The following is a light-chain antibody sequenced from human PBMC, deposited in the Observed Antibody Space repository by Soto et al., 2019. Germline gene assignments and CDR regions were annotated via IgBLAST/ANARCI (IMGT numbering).Light chain of an antibody. CDR3: QQYDQWPVT. Sequence: EVVLTQSPGTLSLSPGDTATLFCRASQSVTINSLAWYQQKPGQTPRLLFYAASTRASGIPDRFSGSGSGTEFALTISRLEPEDFALYYCQQYDQWPVTFGGGTKVEIK. CDR1: QSVTINS. V-gene: IGKV3-20*01. J-gene: IGKJ4*01. CDR2: AAS.